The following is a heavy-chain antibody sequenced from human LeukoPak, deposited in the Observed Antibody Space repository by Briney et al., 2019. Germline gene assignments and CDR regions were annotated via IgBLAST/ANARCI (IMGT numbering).Heavy chain of an antibody. Sequence: GGSLRLSCAASGFSFSSHWMSWVRQAPAKGLEWVGNIQPDGSEQYPVDSVKGRFTISRDNARNSMFLQMNSLRVEDTAVYYCASQSYARFDPWGQGTLVTVSS. CDR2: IQPDGSEQ. V-gene: IGHV3-7*01. D-gene: IGHD3-16*01. CDR3: ASQSYARFDP. CDR1: GFSFSSHW. J-gene: IGHJ5*02.